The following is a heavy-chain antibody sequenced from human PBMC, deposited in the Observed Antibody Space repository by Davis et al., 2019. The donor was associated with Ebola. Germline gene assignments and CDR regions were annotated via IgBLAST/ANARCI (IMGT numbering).Heavy chain of an antibody. J-gene: IGHJ5*02. Sequence: SETLSLTCAVYGGSFSGYYWSWIRQPPGKGLEWIGEINHSGGTNYNPSLKSRVTISVDTSKNQFSLKLSSVTAADTAVYYCARAPGWFDPWGQGTLVTVSS. CDR1: GGSFSGYY. CDR2: INHSGGT. CDR3: ARAPGWFDP. V-gene: IGHV4-34*01.